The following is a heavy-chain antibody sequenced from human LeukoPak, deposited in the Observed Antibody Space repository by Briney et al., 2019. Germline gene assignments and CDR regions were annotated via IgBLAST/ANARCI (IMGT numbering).Heavy chain of an antibody. Sequence: TPSETLSLTCTVSGGSISSSSYYWGWIRQPPGKGLEWIGSIYYSGSTYYNPSLKSRVTISVDTSKNQFSLKLSSVTAADTAVYYCAREAYRGGDCYSGFDYWGQGTLVTVSS. J-gene: IGHJ4*02. CDR1: GGSISSSSYY. D-gene: IGHD2-21*02. CDR2: IYYSGST. CDR3: AREAYRGGDCYSGFDY. V-gene: IGHV4-39*07.